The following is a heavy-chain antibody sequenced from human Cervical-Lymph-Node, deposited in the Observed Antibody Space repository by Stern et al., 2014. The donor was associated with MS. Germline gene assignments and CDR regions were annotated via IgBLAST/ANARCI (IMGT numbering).Heavy chain of an antibody. Sequence: QVQLQESGPGLVKPSGTLSLTCVISGGSISSNYWWSWVRQPPGKGLEWVGQINPGGRNNYKPSLKSRITISSDKSKKQFSLQLTSWTAADTAVYYCAGEHDYYKPNYFDPWGQGTLVTVSS. J-gene: IGHJ5*02. CDR3: AGEHDYYKPNYFDP. V-gene: IGHV4-4*02. D-gene: IGHD1-26*01. CDR1: GGSISSNYW. CDR2: INPGGRN.